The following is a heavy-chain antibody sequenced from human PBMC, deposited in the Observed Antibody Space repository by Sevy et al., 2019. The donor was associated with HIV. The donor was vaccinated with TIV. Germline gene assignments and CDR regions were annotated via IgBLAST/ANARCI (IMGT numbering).Heavy chain of an antibody. CDR1: GYTFSDYW. J-gene: IGHJ4*02. D-gene: IGHD3-10*01. V-gene: IGHV1-2*02. CDR3: ARGGSGGNY. Sequence: TSVKVSCKASGYTFSDYWIYWIRQAPGQGFEWMGWINPVDNDKRCAQQFQGRVTMTTDTSINTAYMEVYRLTSDDTAVYYCARGGSGGNYWGQGTLVTVCS. CDR2: INPVDNDK.